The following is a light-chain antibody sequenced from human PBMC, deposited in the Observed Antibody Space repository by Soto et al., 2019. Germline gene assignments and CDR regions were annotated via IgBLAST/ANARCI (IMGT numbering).Light chain of an antibody. CDR3: QQYGSSSLT. CDR1: QSVSSSY. V-gene: IGKV3-20*01. CDR2: GAS. Sequence: EIVLTQSPGTLALSPGERATLSCRASQSVSSSYLAWYQQKPGQAPRLLIYGASGRATGIPDRFSGSGSGTDFTLTNSRLDPEHFAVYYCQQYGSSSLTFGGGTTVEI. J-gene: IGKJ4*01.